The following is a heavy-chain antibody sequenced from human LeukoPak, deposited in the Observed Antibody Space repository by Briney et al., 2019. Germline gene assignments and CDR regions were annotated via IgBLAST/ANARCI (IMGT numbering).Heavy chain of an antibody. D-gene: IGHD6-13*01. V-gene: IGHV4-4*07. Sequence: SETLSLTCTVSGGSISNYYWSWIRQPAGKGLEWIGRIYTSGNTNYNPSLKSRVTMSVDTSKSYFYLRLSSVTAADTAVYYCARDTYSNTYYWFDPWGQGTLVTVSS. CDR2: IYTSGNT. CDR1: GGSISNYY. CDR3: ARDTYSNTYYWFDP. J-gene: IGHJ5*02.